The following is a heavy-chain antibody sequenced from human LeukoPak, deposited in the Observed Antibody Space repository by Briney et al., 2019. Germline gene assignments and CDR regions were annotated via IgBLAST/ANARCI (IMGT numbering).Heavy chain of an antibody. Sequence: GGSLRLSCAASGFTFSSYAMSWVRQAPGKGLEWVSAISGSGGSTYYADSVKGRFTISRDNSKNTLYLQMNSLRAEDTAVYCCAKAGGIPVAGTYYYGMDVWGQGTTVTVSS. CDR2: ISGSGGST. J-gene: IGHJ6*02. CDR3: AKAGGIPVAGTYYYGMDV. V-gene: IGHV3-23*01. CDR1: GFTFSSYA. D-gene: IGHD6-19*01.